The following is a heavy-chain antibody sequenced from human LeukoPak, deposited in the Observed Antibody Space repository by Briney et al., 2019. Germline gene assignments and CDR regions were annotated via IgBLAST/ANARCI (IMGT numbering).Heavy chain of an antibody. J-gene: IGHJ3*02. CDR1: GYTFTSYY. D-gene: IGHD3-3*01. V-gene: IGHV1-46*03. CDR3: ARAKIFGVVIDAFDI. CDR2: INPSGGST. Sequence: ASVKVSCKASGYTFTSYYMHWVRQAPGQGLEWMGIINPSGGSTSYAQKFQGRVTMTRDTSTSTVYMELSSLRSEDTAVYYCARAKIFGVVIDAFDIWGQGTMVPVSS.